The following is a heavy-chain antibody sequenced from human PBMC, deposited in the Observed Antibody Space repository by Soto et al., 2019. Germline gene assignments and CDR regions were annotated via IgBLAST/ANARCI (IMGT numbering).Heavy chain of an antibody. Sequence: PSETLSLTCAVYGGSFSGYYWSWIRQPPGKGLEWIGEINHSGSTNYNPSLKSRVTISVDTSKNQFSLKLSSVTAADTAVYYCARGRYCSGGSCYSDYYYYYGMDVWGQGTTVTVS. CDR1: GGSFSGYY. V-gene: IGHV4-34*01. CDR2: INHSGST. CDR3: ARGRYCSGGSCYSDYYYYYGMDV. D-gene: IGHD2-15*01. J-gene: IGHJ6*02.